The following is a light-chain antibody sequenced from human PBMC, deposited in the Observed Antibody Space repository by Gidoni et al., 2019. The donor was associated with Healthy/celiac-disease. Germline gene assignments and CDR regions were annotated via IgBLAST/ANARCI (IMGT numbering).Light chain of an antibody. Sequence: DIVMTQSPDSLAVSPGERATINCKSSQSVLYSSNNKNYLAWYQQEPGQPPKLLIYWASSRESGVPDRFSSSGSGTDFTLTISSLQAEDVAVYYCQQYYSTPFTFGPGTKVDIK. J-gene: IGKJ3*01. CDR1: QSVLYSSNNKNY. V-gene: IGKV4-1*01. CDR3: QQYYSTPFT. CDR2: WAS.